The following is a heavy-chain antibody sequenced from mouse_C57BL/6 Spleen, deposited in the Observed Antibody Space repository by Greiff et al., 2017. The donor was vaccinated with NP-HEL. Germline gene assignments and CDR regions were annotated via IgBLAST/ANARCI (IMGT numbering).Heavy chain of an antibody. Sequence: VKLQQPGTELVKPGASVKLSCKASGYTFTSYWMHWVKQRPGQGLEWIGNINPSNGGTNYNEKFKSKATLTVDKSSSTAYMQLSSLTSEDSAVYYCAREDGSSYWYFDVWGTGTTVTVSS. CDR1: GYTFTSYW. V-gene: IGHV1-53*01. J-gene: IGHJ1*03. CDR2: INPSNGGT. D-gene: IGHD1-1*01. CDR3: AREDGSSYWYFDV.